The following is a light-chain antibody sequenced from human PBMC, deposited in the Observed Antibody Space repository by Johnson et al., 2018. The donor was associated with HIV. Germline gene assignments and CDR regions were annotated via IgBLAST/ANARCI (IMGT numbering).Light chain of an antibody. J-gene: IGLJ1*01. CDR2: DNH. CDR3: GTWDNSLSAGV. CDR1: SSNIGNNY. V-gene: IGLV1-51*01. Sequence: QSVLTQPPSVSAAPGQKVTIPCSGSSSNIGNNYASWYQQVTGTAPKLLIYDNHKRPSGIPDRFSGSKSGTSATLGITGLQTGDEADYYCGTWDNSLSAGVFGTWTKVTVL.